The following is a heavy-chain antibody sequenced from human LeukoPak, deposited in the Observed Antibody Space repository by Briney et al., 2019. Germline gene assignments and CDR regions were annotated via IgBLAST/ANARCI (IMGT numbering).Heavy chain of an antibody. CDR2: IYYSGST. CDR3: RGWCSYGPGTSFDY. Sequence: PSETLSLTCTVSGGSISSSSYYWGWIRQPPGKGLEWIGSIYYSGSTNYNPSLKSRVTISVDTSKNQFSLKLSSVTAADTAVYYCRGWCSYGPGTSFDYWGQGTLVTVSS. CDR1: GGSISSSSYY. D-gene: IGHD3-10*01. J-gene: IGHJ4*02. V-gene: IGHV4-39*07.